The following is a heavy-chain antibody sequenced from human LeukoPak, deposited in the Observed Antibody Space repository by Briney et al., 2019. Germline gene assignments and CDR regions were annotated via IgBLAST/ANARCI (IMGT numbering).Heavy chain of an antibody. Sequence: ASVKVSCKASGYTFTSYAMNWVRQAPGQGLEWMGWINTNTGNPTYAQSFTGRFVLSLDTSVSTAYLQISSLKAEDTAVYYCARDRLWKAARPRWGCWFDPWGQGTLVTVSS. CDR3: ARDRLWKAARPRWGCWFDP. D-gene: IGHD6-6*01. V-gene: IGHV7-4-1*02. J-gene: IGHJ5*02. CDR2: INTNTGNP. CDR1: GYTFTSYA.